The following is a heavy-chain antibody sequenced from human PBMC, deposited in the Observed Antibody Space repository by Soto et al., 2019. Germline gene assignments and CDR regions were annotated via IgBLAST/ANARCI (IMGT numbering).Heavy chain of an antibody. V-gene: IGHV4-59*01. Sequence: LSLTCTVSGGSISSYYWSWIRQPPGKGLGWIGYIYYSGSTNYNPSFKSRVTISVDTSKNQFSLKLSSVTAADTAVYYCARARVEMAFDYWGQGTLVTVSS. CDR1: GGSISSYY. CDR2: IYYSGST. J-gene: IGHJ4*02. CDR3: ARARVEMAFDY.